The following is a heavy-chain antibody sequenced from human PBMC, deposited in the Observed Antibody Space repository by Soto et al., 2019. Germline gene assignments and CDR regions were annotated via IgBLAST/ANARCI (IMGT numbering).Heavy chain of an antibody. J-gene: IGHJ5*02. D-gene: IGHD6-19*01. CDR3: ARDKSSGWPTRWFDP. Sequence: SETLSLTCTVSGGSISSGGYYWSWIRQHPGKGLEWIGYIYYSGSTYYNPSLKSRVTISVDTSKNQFSLKLSSVTAADTAVYYCARDKSSGWPTRWFDPWGQGTLVTV. V-gene: IGHV4-31*03. CDR2: IYYSGST. CDR1: GGSISSGGYY.